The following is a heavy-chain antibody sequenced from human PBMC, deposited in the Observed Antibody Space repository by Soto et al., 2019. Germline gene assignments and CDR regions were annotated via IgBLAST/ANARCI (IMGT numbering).Heavy chain of an antibody. CDR3: ASHFTGVLVLGTSPPGGDNFGWDV. J-gene: IGHJ6*02. V-gene: IGHV1-69*02. CDR2: IIPIVDIP. CDR1: GGTFSRYT. Sequence: QVQLVQSGAEVKKPGSSVKVSCKASGGTFSRYTFTWVRQAPGQGLEWMGRIIPIVDIPNYAQKFQGRVTFTAIKSTSTAKMELSRLTSDDTAVYYCASHFTGVLVLGTSPPGGDNFGWDVWGQGTTVSVS. D-gene: IGHD2-8*02.